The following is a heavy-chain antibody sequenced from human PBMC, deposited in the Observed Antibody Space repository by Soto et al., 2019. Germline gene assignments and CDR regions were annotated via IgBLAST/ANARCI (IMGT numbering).Heavy chain of an antibody. V-gene: IGHV3-23*01. CDR3: AKEYDSSVYSPDY. CDR1: GFTFSSYA. D-gene: IGHD3-22*01. Sequence: GGSLRLSCAASGFTFSSYAMTWVRQAPGKGLEWVSVISGSGGSTYFADSVKGRFTISRDNSKNTLYLQMSSLRAEDTALYYSAKEYDSSVYSPDYWGQGTLVTVSS. J-gene: IGHJ4*02. CDR2: ISGSGGST.